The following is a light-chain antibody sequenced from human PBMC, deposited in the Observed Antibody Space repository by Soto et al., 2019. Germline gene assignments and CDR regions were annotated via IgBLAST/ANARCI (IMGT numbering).Light chain of an antibody. CDR2: WAS. CDR3: QQYYSPWT. V-gene: IGKV4-1*01. J-gene: IGKJ1*01. CDR1: QSVLHSSNNKNY. Sequence: DIVMTQSPDSLAVSLGERATINCKSSQSVLHSSNNKNYLAWYQQKPGQPPKLLIYWASTRESGVPDRFSGSGSGTAFTLSISSLQAEDVAVYYCQQYYSPWTFGQGPKVEIK.